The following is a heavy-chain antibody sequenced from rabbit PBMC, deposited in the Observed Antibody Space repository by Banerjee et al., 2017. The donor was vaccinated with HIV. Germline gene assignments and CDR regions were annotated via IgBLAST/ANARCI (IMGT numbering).Heavy chain of an antibody. CDR1: GFALSSYW. CDR2: IWTGNSKT. J-gene: IGHJ4*01. D-gene: IGHD4-1*01. CDR3: ARHGSSSVWGGDL. V-gene: IGHV1S45*01. Sequence: TCTASGFALSSYWMCWVRQAPGKGLEWIGCIWTGNSKTAYANWAKGRFTISKTSSTTVTLQMTSLTAADTATYFCARHGSSSVWGGDLWGPGTLVTVS.